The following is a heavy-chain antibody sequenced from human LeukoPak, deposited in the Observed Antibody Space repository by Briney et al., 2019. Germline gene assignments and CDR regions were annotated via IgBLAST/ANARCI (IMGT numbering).Heavy chain of an antibody. J-gene: IGHJ4*02. Sequence: PSETLSLTCTVSGGSVSSGSYYWGWVRQPPGRGLGWIGYIYYSGSTNYNPSLKSRVTISVDTSKNQFSLKLSSVTAADTAVYYCARFPDIVATDWVAPADDYWGQGTLVTVSS. V-gene: IGHV4-61*01. D-gene: IGHD5-12*01. CDR2: IYYSGST. CDR3: ARFPDIVATDWVAPADDY. CDR1: GGSVSSGSYY.